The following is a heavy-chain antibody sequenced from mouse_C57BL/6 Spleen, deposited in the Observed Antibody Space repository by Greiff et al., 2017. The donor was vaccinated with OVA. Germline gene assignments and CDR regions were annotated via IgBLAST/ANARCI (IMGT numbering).Heavy chain of an antibody. Sequence: EVQLQQSGPELVKPGASVKISCKASGYTFTDYYMNWVKQSHGKSLEWIGDINPNNGGTSYNQKFKGKATLTVDKSSSTAYMELRGLTSDDSAVYYCAGTGIYELYIDYWGQGTTLTVSS. CDR1: GYTFTDYY. CDR2: INPNNGGT. D-gene: IGHD1-1*01. CDR3: AGTGIYELYIDY. J-gene: IGHJ2*01. V-gene: IGHV1-26*01.